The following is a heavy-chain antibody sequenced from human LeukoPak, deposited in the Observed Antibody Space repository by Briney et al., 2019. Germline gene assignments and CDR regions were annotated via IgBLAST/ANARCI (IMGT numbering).Heavy chain of an antibody. CDR1: GGSLNGYY. CDR3: ARLGSVGYYNYQYMDI. J-gene: IGHJ6*03. D-gene: IGHD3-10*01. CDR2: INHIGNT. Sequence: SETLSLTCAVNGGSLNGYYWSWIRQPPGKGLEWIGEINHIGNTNYDPSLRSRVTISVDASKNQFSLSLTSATAADTAVYFCARLGSVGYYNYQYMDIWGNGTTVTVSS. V-gene: IGHV4-34*01.